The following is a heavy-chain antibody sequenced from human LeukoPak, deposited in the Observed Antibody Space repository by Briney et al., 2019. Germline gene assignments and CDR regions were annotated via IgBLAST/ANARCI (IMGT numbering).Heavy chain of an antibody. CDR3: ARDRRIAARLGPGPDAFDI. D-gene: IGHD6-6*01. CDR2: INPSGGST. CDR1: GYTFTSYY. Sequence: ASVKVSCKASGYTFTSYYMHWVRQAPGQGLEWMGIINPSGGSTSYAQKFQGRVTMTRDTSTSTVYMELSSLRSVDTAVYYCARDRRIAARLGPGPDAFDIWGQGTMVTVSS. J-gene: IGHJ3*02. V-gene: IGHV1-46*01.